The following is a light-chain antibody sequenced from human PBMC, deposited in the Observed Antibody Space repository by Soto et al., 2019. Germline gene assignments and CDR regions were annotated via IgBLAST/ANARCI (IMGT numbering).Light chain of an antibody. Sequence: QSALTQPPSASGSPGQSVTISCTGTSSDVGGYNYVSWYQQHPGKAPKLIIYEVTKRPSGVPDRFSGSKSGNTASLTVSGLLAEDEADYYCQSHDSSLSGVVFGGGTKLTVL. V-gene: IGLV2-8*01. CDR2: EVT. J-gene: IGLJ2*01. CDR3: QSHDSSLSGVV. CDR1: SSDVGGYNY.